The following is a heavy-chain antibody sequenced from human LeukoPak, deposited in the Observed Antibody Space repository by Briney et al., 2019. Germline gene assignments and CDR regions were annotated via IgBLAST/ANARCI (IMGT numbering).Heavy chain of an antibody. D-gene: IGHD2-2*01. CDR1: GFTFSSYW. J-gene: IGHJ4*02. CDR2: INSDGSST. V-gene: IGHV3-74*01. Sequence: GSLRLSCAASGFTFSSYWMHWVRQGPGEGLVWVSRINSDGSSTSHADSVKGRFTISGDNAKNTLYLQMNSLRAEDTAVYYCAARGYCSSTSCLLEYWGQGTLVTVSS. CDR3: AARGYCSSTSCLLEY.